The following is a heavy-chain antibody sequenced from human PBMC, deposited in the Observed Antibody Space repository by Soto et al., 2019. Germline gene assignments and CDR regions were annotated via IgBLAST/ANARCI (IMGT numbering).Heavy chain of an antibody. CDR3: ARSPVAGTELDY. V-gene: IGHV1-69*02. Sequence: SVKVSCKASGGTFSSYTISWVRQAPGQGLEWMGRIIPILGVANYAQKFQGRVTITADKSTSTAYMELSSLRSEDTAVYYCARSPVAGTELDYWGQGTLVTVSS. J-gene: IGHJ4*02. CDR2: IIPILGVA. CDR1: GGTFSSYT. D-gene: IGHD6-19*01.